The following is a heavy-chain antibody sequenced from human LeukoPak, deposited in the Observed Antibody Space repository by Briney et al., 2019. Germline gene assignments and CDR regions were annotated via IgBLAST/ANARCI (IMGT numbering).Heavy chain of an antibody. V-gene: IGHV4-31*03. J-gene: IGHJ6*02. Sequence: SQTLSLTCTVSGGSISSGGYYWSWIRQHPGKGLEWIGYIYYSGSTYYNPSLKSRVTISVDTSKNQFSLKLSSVTAADTAVYYCARHIERRHTFKYYYYGMDVWGQGTTVTVSS. CDR1: GGSISSGGYY. D-gene: IGHD2-21*01. CDR3: ARHIERRHTFKYYYYGMDV. CDR2: IYYSGST.